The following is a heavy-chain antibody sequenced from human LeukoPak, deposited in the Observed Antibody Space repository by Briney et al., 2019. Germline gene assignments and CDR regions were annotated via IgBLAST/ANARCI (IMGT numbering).Heavy chain of an antibody. CDR3: ARDLDTLLWFGELLIAAFDY. Sequence: ASVKVSCKASGYTFTSYGISWVRQAPGQGLEWRGWISAYNGNTNYAQKLQGRVTMTTDTSTSTACMELRSLRSDDTAVYYCARDLDTLLWFGELLIAAFDYWGQGTLVTVSS. J-gene: IGHJ4*02. V-gene: IGHV1-18*04. CDR2: ISAYNGNT. D-gene: IGHD3-10*01. CDR1: GYTFTSYG.